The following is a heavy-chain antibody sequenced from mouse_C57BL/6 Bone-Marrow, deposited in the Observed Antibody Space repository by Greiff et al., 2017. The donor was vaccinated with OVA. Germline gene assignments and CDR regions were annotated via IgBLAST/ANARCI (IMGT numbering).Heavy chain of an antibody. J-gene: IGHJ4*01. V-gene: IGHV3-6*01. CDR2: ISYDGSN. CDR1: GYSITSGYY. Sequence: VQLKESGPGLVKPSQSLSLTCSVTGYSITSGYYWNWIRQFPGNKLEWMGYISYDGSNNYNPSLKNRISITRDTSKNQFFLKLNSVTTEDTATYYCARGGGSSRYYAMDYWGQGTSVTVSS. CDR3: ARGGGSSRYYAMDY. D-gene: IGHD1-1*01.